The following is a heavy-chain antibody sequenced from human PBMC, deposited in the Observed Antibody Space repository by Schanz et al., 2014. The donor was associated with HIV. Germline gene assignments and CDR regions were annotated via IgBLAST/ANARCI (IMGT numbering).Heavy chain of an antibody. CDR2: ISGSGGST. Sequence: EVQLLDSGGGLVQPGGSLRLSCVASGFTFNNYAMTWVRQAPGKGLEWVSAISGSGGSTYYADSVKGRFTISRDNSKNILYLQMNSLRAEDTAVYFCTRGRFLERGGMDVWGQGTAVTVSS. CDR1: GFTFNNYA. J-gene: IGHJ6*02. D-gene: IGHD3-3*01. CDR3: TRGRFLERGGMDV. V-gene: IGHV3-23*01.